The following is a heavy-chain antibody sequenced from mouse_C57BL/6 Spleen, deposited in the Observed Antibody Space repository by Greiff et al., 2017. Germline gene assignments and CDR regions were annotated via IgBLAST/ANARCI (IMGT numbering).Heavy chain of an antibody. V-gene: IGHV1-80*01. CDR1: GYAFSSYW. CDR2: IYPGVGDT. CDR3: ARVNLYYGNFDD. J-gene: IGHJ2*01. D-gene: IGHD1-1*02. Sequence: QVQLQQSGAELVKPGASVKISCKASGYAFSSYWMNWVKQRPGKGLEWIGQIYPGVGDTNYNGKFKGKATLTADKSSSTAYMQLSSLTSEDSAVYFCARVNLYYGNFDDWGQGTTLAVSS.